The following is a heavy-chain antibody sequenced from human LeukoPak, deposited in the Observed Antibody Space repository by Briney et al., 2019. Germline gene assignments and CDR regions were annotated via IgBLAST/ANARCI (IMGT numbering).Heavy chain of an antibody. Sequence: GGSLRLSCVASGFIFNSHWMHWVRQDPGKGLVWVSRINRDGTSTTYADSVKGRFTVSRDNAKSTLYLQTNSLRVEDTAVYYCVRDVRGVGEDYYYMDVWGKGTTVTVSS. CDR2: INRDGTST. J-gene: IGHJ6*03. V-gene: IGHV3-74*01. D-gene: IGHD3-10*01. CDR1: GFIFNSHW. CDR3: VRDVRGVGEDYYYMDV.